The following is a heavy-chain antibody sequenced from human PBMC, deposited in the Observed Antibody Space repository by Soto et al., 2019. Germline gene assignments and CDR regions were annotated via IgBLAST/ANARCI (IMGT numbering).Heavy chain of an antibody. CDR2: INTDGNT. CDR1: GFTVSSKY. D-gene: IGHD1-1*01. V-gene: IGHV3-66*01. CDR3: ARAVAVQLQRKMRYYFDY. Sequence: GGSLRLSCAASGFTVSSKYMNWVRQAPGKGLEWVSLINTDGNTHYAGSVNGRFTISRDNSKNTLYLQMNSLRAEDTAVYYCARAVAVQLQRKMRYYFDYWGQGTLVTVSS. J-gene: IGHJ4*02.